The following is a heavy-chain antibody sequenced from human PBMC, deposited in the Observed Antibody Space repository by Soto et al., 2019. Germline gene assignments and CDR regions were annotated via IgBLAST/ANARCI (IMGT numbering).Heavy chain of an antibody. J-gene: IGHJ4*02. V-gene: IGHV3-48*03. Sequence: EVQLVESGGGLVQPGGSLRLSCAASGFTFSYYEMNWVRQAPGKGLEWVSYISDSGRSTSYADSVRGRFTISRDNAKNSLFLQMNSLRAEDTAVYYCARDPEKYSGDDLGIDYWGQGTLVTVSS. D-gene: IGHD5-12*01. CDR1: GFTFSYYE. CDR3: ARDPEKYSGDDLGIDY. CDR2: ISDSGRST.